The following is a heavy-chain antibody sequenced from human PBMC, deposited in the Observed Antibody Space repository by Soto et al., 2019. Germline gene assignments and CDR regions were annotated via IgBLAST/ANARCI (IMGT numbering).Heavy chain of an antibody. CDR3: ARHILITILGYYYGMDV. Sequence: PGGSLRLSCAASGFTFSSYSMNWVRQAPGKGLEWVSTIIGSGGSANYADSVKGRFTISRDSSKNTLYLQMNSLRADDTAVYYCARHILITILGYYYGMDVWGQGTTVTVSS. V-gene: IGHV3-23*01. D-gene: IGHD3-9*01. CDR1: GFTFSSYS. CDR2: IIGSGGSA. J-gene: IGHJ6*01.